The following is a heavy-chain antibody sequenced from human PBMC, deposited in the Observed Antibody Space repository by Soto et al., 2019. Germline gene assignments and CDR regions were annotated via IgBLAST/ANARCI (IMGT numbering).Heavy chain of an antibody. V-gene: IGHV4-59*02. CDR1: GGSVTTYS. CDR2: ISYSGST. CDR3: ARASYYSYMDV. J-gene: IGHJ6*03. Sequence: SETMSLTCTVSGGSVTTYSWGWIRQPPGKELEWVGYISYSGSTNYNPSLKSRVTISRVTSKNQFSLNLVSVTAADTAVYYCARASYYSYMDVWGKGTTVTVSS.